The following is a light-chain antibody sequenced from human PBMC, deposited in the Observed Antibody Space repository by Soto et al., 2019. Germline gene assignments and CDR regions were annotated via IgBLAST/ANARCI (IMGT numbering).Light chain of an antibody. J-gene: IGKJ3*01. CDR2: GAS. V-gene: IGKV3-20*01. CDR1: QSVSSSY. Sequence: EIVLTQSPGTLSLSPGERATLSCRASQSVSSSYLAWYQQKPGQAPRLLIYGASSRATGIPYRFSGSGSGTDFTLSISRLEPEDFAVYYCQRYGSSPLFTFGPGTKVEIK. CDR3: QRYGSSPLFT.